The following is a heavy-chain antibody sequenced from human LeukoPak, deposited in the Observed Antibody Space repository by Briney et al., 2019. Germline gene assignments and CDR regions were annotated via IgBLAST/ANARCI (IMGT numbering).Heavy chain of an antibody. CDR3: ARVGDTHYYYYYLDV. CDR1: GFTFSSYW. J-gene: IGHJ6*03. CDR2: IKQDESEK. Sequence: GGSLRLSCAASGFTFSSYWMSWVRQAPGRGLEWVANIKQDESEKYYVDSVMGRFTISRDNAKNSLYLQMNSLRAEDTAVYYCARVGDTHYYYYYLDVWGKGTTVTVSS. D-gene: IGHD3-16*01. V-gene: IGHV3-7*01.